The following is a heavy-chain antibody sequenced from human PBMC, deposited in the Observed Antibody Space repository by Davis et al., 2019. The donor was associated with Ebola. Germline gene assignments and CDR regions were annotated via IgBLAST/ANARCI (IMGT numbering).Heavy chain of an antibody. CDR2: INHSGST. Sequence: MPSETLSLTCAVYGGSFSGYYWSWIRQPPGKGLEWIGEINHSGSTNYNPSLKSRVTISVDTSKNQFSRKLSSVTAADTAVYYCAISSSWYLYGMDVWGQGTTVTVSS. CDR3: AISSSWYLYGMDV. J-gene: IGHJ6*02. D-gene: IGHD6-13*01. V-gene: IGHV4-34*01. CDR1: GGSFSGYY.